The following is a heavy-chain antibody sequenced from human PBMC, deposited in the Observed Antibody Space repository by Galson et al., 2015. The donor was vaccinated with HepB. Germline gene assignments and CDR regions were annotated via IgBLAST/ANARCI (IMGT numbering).Heavy chain of an antibody. Sequence: SVKVSCKASGYTVTSYGISWMRQAPGQGLEWMGWISAYNRNTNYAPKLQGRVTMTTDTSTSTAYMELRSLRSDDTAVYYCARARYNWNYWGQGTLVTVSS. CDR2: ISAYNRNT. J-gene: IGHJ4*02. CDR1: GYTVTSYG. CDR3: ARARYNWNY. D-gene: IGHD1-20*01. V-gene: IGHV1-18*01.